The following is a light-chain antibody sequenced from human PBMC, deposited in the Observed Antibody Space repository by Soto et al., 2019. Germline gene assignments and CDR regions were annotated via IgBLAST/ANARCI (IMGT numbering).Light chain of an antibody. CDR2: DAS. Sequence: DIQMTPSPSSLSASVGDRVTITCQASQDISNYLNWYQQKPGKAPKLLIYDASNLETGVPSRFSGSGSGTDFSFTISSLQPEEIVTYYCQQYDNLPPFTFGPGTKVDIK. CDR1: QDISNY. V-gene: IGKV1-33*01. J-gene: IGKJ3*01. CDR3: QQYDNLPPFT.